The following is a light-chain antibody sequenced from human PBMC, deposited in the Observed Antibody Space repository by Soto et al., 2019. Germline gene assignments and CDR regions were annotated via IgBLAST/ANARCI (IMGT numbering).Light chain of an antibody. CDR1: QSVNSYY. V-gene: IGKV3-20*01. CDR3: QLYGSSPLYT. Sequence: EIVLTQSPGTLSLSPGERATFSCRASQSVNSYYLAWYQQRPGLAPRLLIYGTSNRATGIPDRFSGSGSGTDFTLTISRLEPEDFAVYYCQLYGSSPLYTFGQGTKLEIK. CDR2: GTS. J-gene: IGKJ2*01.